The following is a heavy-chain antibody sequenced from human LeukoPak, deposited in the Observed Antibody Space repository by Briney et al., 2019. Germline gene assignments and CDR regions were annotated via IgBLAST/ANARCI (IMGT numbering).Heavy chain of an antibody. V-gene: IGHV1-18*01. CDR3: ARGGDYYDSSGYSRLFDY. CDR1: GYTFTSYG. J-gene: IGHJ4*02. Sequence: ASGKVSCKASGYTFTSYGISWVRQAPGQGLELMGWISAYNGNTNYAQKLQGRVTMTTDTSTSTAYMELRSLRSDETAVYYCARGGDYYDSSGYSRLFDYWGQGTLVTVSS. D-gene: IGHD3-22*01. CDR2: ISAYNGNT.